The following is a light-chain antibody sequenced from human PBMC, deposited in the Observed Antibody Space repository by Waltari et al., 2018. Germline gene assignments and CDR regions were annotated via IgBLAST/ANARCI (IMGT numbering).Light chain of an antibody. CDR1: RSDVGNYKR. CDR2: AVS. J-gene: IGLJ2*01. V-gene: IGLV2-23*02. Sequence: QSALTQPASVSGSPGQSITISCTGTRSDVGNYKRVSWYQQQPGKAPNLVVYAVSQRPSGVSDRFSGSKAGDMASLTISGLKPEDEAEYFCSSYAGASKGVFSGGTKVTVL. CDR3: SSYAGASKGV.